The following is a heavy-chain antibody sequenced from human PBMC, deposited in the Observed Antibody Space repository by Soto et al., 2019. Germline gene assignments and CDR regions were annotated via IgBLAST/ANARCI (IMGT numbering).Heavy chain of an antibody. CDR2: IKDDGSEK. V-gene: IGHV3-7*05. J-gene: IGHJ6*02. Sequence: EVQLVESGGGLVQPGGSLRLSCLASEFTFNTYWMNWVRQAPGRGLEWVADIKDDGSEKNYVDSVKGRFTISRDNAKKSLDIQTNSLRSEDTAVYFCARDWGTPGRGSAVAYYYHNAMDVWGQETTVTVS. CDR1: EFTFNTYW. D-gene: IGHD6-19*01. CDR3: ARDWGTPGRGSAVAYYYHNAMDV.